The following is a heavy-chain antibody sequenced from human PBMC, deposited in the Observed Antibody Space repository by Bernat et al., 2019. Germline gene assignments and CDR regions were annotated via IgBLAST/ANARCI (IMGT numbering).Heavy chain of an antibody. CDR2: ISYSGNT. J-gene: IGHJ4*02. CDR3: ARHSYYYDSSGYYYYFDY. CDR1: GGSISSSSYY. D-gene: IGHD3-22*01. V-gene: IGHV4-39*01. Sequence: QLQLQESGPRLVKPSETLSLTCTVSGGSISSSSYYWGWIRQPPGKGLEWIGSISYSGNTYYNPSLKSRVTISVDTSKNQFSLKLSSVTAADTAVFYCARHSYYYDSSGYYYYFDYWGQGTLVTVSS.